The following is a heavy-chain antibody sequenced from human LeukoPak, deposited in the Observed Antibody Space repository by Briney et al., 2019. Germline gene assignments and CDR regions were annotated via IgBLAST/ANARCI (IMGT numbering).Heavy chain of an antibody. J-gene: IGHJ4*02. CDR2: MNPNSGNT. D-gene: IGHD5-24*01. CDR3: ATDLNGDGYMLGQ. Sequence: ASVKVSCKASGYTFISFDFNWVRQATGQGLEWMGWMNPNSGNTGYAQKFQGRVTLTRNTSITTAYMELSSLTSEDTAVYYCATDLNGDGYMLGQWGQGTLVTVSS. V-gene: IGHV1-8*02. CDR1: GYTFISFD.